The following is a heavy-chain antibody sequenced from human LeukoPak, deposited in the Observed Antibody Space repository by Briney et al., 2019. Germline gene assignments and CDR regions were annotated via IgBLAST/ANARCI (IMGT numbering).Heavy chain of an antibody. CDR2: ISGSSSYI. D-gene: IGHD6-19*01. CDR1: GFTFSSYS. Sequence: GESLRLTCAASGFTFSSYSMNWVRQAPGKGLEWVSSISGSSSYINYADSVKGRFTISRDNAQNSLFLQLNSLRAEDTAVYYCARDPYSSGWYKDAFDIWGQGTMVTVSS. J-gene: IGHJ3*02. CDR3: ARDPYSSGWYKDAFDI. V-gene: IGHV3-21*01.